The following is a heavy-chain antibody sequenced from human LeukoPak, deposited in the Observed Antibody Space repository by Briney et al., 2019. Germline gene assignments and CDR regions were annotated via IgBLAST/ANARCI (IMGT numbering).Heavy chain of an antibody. CDR1: GYTFTSYD. CDR2: MNPNSGNT. Sequence: ASVKVSCKASGYTFTSYDINWVRQATGQGLEWMGWMNPNSGNTGYAQKFQGRVTMTRNTSISTAYMELSSLRSEDTAVYYCARGSGVWWLRMGFDPWRQGTLVTVSS. V-gene: IGHV1-8*01. J-gene: IGHJ5*02. CDR3: ARGSGVWWLRMGFDP. D-gene: IGHD5-12*01.